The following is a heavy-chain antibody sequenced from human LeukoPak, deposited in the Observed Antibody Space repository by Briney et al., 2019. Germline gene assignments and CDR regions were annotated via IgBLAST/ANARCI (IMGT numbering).Heavy chain of an antibody. V-gene: IGHV3-7*03. CDR1: GLTFSSFW. Sequence: GGSLRLSCAASGLTFSSFWMSWVRQAPGKGLEWVANIKKDGSQKYYVDSVEGRFNISRDNAKNSLYLQMASLRVDDTAVYYCTRVFGGYDVSDYWGQGTLVTVSS. CDR3: TRVFGGYDVSDY. J-gene: IGHJ4*02. CDR2: IKKDGSQK. D-gene: IGHD3-3*01.